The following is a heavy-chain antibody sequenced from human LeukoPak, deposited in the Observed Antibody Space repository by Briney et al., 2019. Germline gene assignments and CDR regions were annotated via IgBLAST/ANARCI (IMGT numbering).Heavy chain of an antibody. CDR1: GFTFDDYA. CDR3: AKDGGAYYYGSGRLYYYGMDV. J-gene: IGHJ6*02. V-gene: IGHV3-9*01. CDR2: ISWNSGSI. D-gene: IGHD3-10*01. Sequence: GGSLRLSCAASGFTFDDYAMHWVRQAPGKGLEWVSGISWNSGSIGYADSVKGRFTISRDNAKNSLYLQMNSLRAEGTALYYCAKDGGAYYYGSGRLYYYGMDVWGQGTTVTVSS.